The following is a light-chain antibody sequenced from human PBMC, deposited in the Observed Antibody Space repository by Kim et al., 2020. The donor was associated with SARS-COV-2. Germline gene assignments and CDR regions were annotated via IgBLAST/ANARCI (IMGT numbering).Light chain of an antibody. V-gene: IGKV1-5*03. CDR2: KAS. J-gene: IGKJ4*01. Sequence: DIHMTQSPSTLSASVGDRVIITCRASQSISTWLAWYQQKPGKAPKLLIYKASNLESGVPSRFIGSGSGTEFTLTISSLQPDDFATYYCQQYNSYSPLTFGGGTKVDIK. CDR3: QQYNSYSPLT. CDR1: QSISTW.